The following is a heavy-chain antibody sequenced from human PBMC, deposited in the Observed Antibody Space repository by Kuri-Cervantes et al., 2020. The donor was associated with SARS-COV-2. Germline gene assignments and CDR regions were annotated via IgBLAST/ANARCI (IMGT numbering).Heavy chain of an antibody. Sequence: GESLKISCEVSGFLFSASAIHWVRQAPGKGLEWVAFIRYDGSNKYYADSVKGRFTISRDNSKNTLYLQMNSLRAEDTAVYYCAKDIEELERLYAFDYWGQGTLVTVSS. CDR2: IRYDGSNK. CDR1: GFLFSASA. J-gene: IGHJ4*02. CDR3: AKDIEELERLYAFDY. D-gene: IGHD1-1*01. V-gene: IGHV3-30*02.